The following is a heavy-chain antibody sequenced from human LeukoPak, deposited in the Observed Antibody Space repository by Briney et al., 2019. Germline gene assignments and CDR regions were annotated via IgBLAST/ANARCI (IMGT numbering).Heavy chain of an antibody. J-gene: IGHJ4*02. CDR2: INAGNGNT. V-gene: IGHV1-3*01. CDR1: GYTFTSYV. Sequence: ASVKVSCKASGYTFTSYVIHWVRQAPGQRLEWMGWINAGNGNTKYSQKFQGRVTISSDTSASTANMELSSLRSEDTAVYYCARAYGDYADLDYWGQGTLVTVSS. D-gene: IGHD4-17*01. CDR3: ARAYGDYADLDY.